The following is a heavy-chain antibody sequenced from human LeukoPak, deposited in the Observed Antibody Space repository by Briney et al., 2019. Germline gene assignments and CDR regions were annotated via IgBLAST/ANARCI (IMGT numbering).Heavy chain of an antibody. CDR3: ASMALGSGWAQPFDY. D-gene: IGHD6-19*01. J-gene: IGHJ4*02. CDR1: GGSISSYY. V-gene: IGHV4-39*01. CDR2: IYYSGST. Sequence: KPSETLSLTCTVSGGSISSYYWGWIRQPPGKGLEWIGSIYYSGSTYYNPSLKSRVTISVDTSKNQFSLKLSSVTAADTAVYYCASMALGSGWAQPFDYWGQGTLVTVSS.